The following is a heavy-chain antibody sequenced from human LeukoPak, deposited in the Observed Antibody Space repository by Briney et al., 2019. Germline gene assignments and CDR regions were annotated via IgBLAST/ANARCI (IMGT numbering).Heavy chain of an antibody. CDR3: AKRPQRGSGWYYYFDY. J-gene: IGHJ4*02. D-gene: IGHD6-19*01. V-gene: IGHV3-23*01. CDR1: GFTFSSYA. Sequence: GGSLRLSCAASGFTFSSYAMSWVRQAPGKGLEWVSAISGSGGSTYYADSVKGRFTISRDNSKNTLYLQMNSLRAEDTAVYYCAKRPQRGSGWYYYFDYWGQGALVTVSS. CDR2: ISGSGGST.